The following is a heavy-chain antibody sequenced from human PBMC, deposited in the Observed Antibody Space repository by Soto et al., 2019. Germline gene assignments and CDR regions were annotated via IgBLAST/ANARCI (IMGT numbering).Heavy chain of an antibody. CDR1: GFTFDDYA. CDR3: AKDLPSRFRGGHYYYYGMDV. CDR2: ISWNSGSI. J-gene: IGHJ6*02. D-gene: IGHD3-10*01. V-gene: IGHV3-9*01. Sequence: HPGGSLRLSCAASGFTFDDYAMHWVRQAPGKGLEWVSGISWNSGSIGYADSVKGRFTISRDNAKNSLYLQMNSLRAEDTALYYCAKDLPSRFRGGHYYYYGMDVWGQGTTVTLSS.